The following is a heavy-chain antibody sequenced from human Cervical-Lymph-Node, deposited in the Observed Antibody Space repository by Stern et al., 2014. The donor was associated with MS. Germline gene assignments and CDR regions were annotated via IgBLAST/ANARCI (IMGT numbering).Heavy chain of an antibody. Sequence: QVQLQDSGPGLVKPSGTLSLTCAVSGGSVSSTNWWSWVRQSPGKGLEWIGNIYHSGASNYRPSLRSRVSIPLDTSKTHLSLHLTSVPAADTAVYYCARERQQYCNSEGCSYWYFDLWGRGTLVTVSS. CDR2: IYHSGAS. V-gene: IGHV4-4*02. CDR3: ARERQQYCNSEGCSYWYFDL. CDR1: GGSVSSTNW. J-gene: IGHJ2*01. D-gene: IGHD2/OR15-2a*01.